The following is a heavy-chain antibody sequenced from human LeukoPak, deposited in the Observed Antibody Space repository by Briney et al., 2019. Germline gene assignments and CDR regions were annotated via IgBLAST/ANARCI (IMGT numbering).Heavy chain of an antibody. J-gene: IGHJ4*02. V-gene: IGHV3-7*04. CDR1: GFTFSSYW. CDR3: ARDGYEGRDY. Sequence: GALSLSCAASGFTFSSYWMSGVRQAPGKGLEWVANIKQDGSEKYYVESVRGRFTISRDNAKNSLYLQKNSLRAEDTAVYYCARDGYEGRDYWGQGTLVTVSS. D-gene: IGHD5-18*01. CDR2: IKQDGSEK.